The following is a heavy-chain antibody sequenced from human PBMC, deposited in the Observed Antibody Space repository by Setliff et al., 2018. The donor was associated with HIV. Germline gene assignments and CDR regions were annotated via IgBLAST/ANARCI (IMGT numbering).Heavy chain of an antibody. CDR3: ARDHCSSSGCYEYSYYGMDV. D-gene: IGHD2-2*01. CDR2: INPKSDGT. Sequence: ALVKVSCKASGYSFTDYYIHWVRQAPGQGLEWMGWINPKSDGTNYAQKFQGRVTMTRDTSISTAYMEVSRLRSDDTAVYYCARDHCSSSGCYEYSYYGMDVWGQGTTVTVSS. J-gene: IGHJ6*02. V-gene: IGHV1-2*02. CDR1: GYSFTDYY.